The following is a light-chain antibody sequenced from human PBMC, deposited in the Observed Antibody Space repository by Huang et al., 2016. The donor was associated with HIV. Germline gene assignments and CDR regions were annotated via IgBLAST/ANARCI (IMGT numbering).Light chain of an antibody. J-gene: IGKJ3*01. CDR1: QSVSTN. Sequence: EVLLTQSPATPSVAPGERATLSCRASQSVSTNLDWYQQKPGQAPRLLIYGASTRATGVPARFSGSGSGTEFTLTISSLQSEDSAVYYCQQYNSWPPLFTFGPGTKVDIK. V-gene: IGKV3-15*01. CDR2: GAS. CDR3: QQYNSWPPLFT.